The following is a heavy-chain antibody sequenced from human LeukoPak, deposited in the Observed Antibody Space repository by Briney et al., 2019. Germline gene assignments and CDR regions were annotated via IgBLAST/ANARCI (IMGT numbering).Heavy chain of an antibody. Sequence: SQTLSLTCTVSGGSISSKDYYWSWIRQPPGKGLEYIGYIYYSGSTYYNPSLKSRVTMSVDTSKNQFSLKLSSLTAADTAFYYCARDLGYCSGGSCNPYYFDYWGQGTLVTVSS. J-gene: IGHJ4*02. CDR2: IYYSGST. CDR3: ARDLGYCSGGSCNPYYFDY. V-gene: IGHV4-30-4*01. CDR1: GGSISSKDYY. D-gene: IGHD2-15*01.